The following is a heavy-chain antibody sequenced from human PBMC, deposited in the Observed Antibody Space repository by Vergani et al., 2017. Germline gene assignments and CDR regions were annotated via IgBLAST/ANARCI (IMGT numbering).Heavy chain of an antibody. CDR1: GFTFSSYS. J-gene: IGHJ4*02. V-gene: IGHV3-48*01. CDR2: ISSSSSTI. Sequence: EVQLVESGGGLVQPGGSLRLSCAASGFTFSSYSMNWVRQAPGKGLEWVSYISSSSSTIYYADSVKGRFTISRDNAKNSLYLQMNSLRAEDTAVYYCAGATGWLQLFSGWSQGTLVTVSS. D-gene: IGHD5-24*01. CDR3: AGATGWLQLFSG.